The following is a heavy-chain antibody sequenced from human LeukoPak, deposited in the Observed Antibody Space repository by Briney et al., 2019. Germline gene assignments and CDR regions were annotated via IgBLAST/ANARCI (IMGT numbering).Heavy chain of an antibody. Sequence: SETLSLTCSVSGGSISGYYWSWIRQPPGKGLEWIGYIFYTGSTNSNPSLKSRLTISVDTSKNQFSLKLSSVTAADTAVYYCARGERLGLDYWGQGTLVTVSS. J-gene: IGHJ4*02. CDR3: ARGERLGLDY. D-gene: IGHD3-9*01. V-gene: IGHV4-59*01. CDR1: GGSISGYY. CDR2: IFYTGST.